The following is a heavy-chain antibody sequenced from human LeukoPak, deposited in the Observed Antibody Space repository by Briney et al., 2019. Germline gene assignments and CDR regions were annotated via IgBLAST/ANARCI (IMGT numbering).Heavy chain of an antibody. Sequence: GGPLRLSCAASGFTFGSYAMSWVRQAPGKGLEWVSAISGSGGSTYYADSVKGRFTIARDNSKNTLYLQMNSLRAEDTAVYYCASRIGVPGYAEYFQDWGQGTLVTVSS. J-gene: IGHJ1*01. CDR3: ASRIGVPGYAEYFQD. D-gene: IGHD6-13*01. V-gene: IGHV3-23*01. CDR2: ISGSGGST. CDR1: GFTFGSYA.